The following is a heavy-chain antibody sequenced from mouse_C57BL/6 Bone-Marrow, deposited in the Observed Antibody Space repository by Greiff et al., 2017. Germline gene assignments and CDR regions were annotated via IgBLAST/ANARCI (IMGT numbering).Heavy chain of an antibody. D-gene: IGHD5-1*01. CDR3: ASEYPLYYYAMDY. CDR1: GFTFSDYY. CDR2: ISNGGGST. Sequence: EVQVVESGGGLVQPGGSLKLSCAATGFTFSDYYMYWVRQTPEKRLEWVAYISNGGGSTYYPDTVKGRFTISRDTAKNTLYSQMTRLNSVDTSMYYSASEYPLYYYAMDYRGQGTSVTVSS. J-gene: IGHJ4*01. V-gene: IGHV5-12*01.